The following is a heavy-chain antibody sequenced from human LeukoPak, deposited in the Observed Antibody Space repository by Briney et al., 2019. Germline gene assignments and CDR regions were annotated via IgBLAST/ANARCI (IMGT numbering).Heavy chain of an antibody. D-gene: IGHD5-24*01. CDR1: GFTFSTYT. V-gene: IGHV3-23*01. J-gene: IGHJ4*02. Sequence: GGSLRLSCAASGFTFSTYTMHWVRQAPGKGLDWGSGIVGSNGKTYYADSVKGRFTISRDNSKNTLYLQMNSLRAEDTAVYFCAKDYRPDGYNDLDYWGQGTQVTVSS. CDR2: IVGSNGKT. CDR3: AKDYRPDGYNDLDY.